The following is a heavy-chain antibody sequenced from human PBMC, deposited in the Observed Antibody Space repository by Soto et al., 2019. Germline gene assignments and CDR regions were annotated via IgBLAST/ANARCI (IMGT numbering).Heavy chain of an antibody. J-gene: IGHJ4*02. D-gene: IGHD6-19*01. CDR1: GFTFSRYY. V-gene: IGHV3-11*05. CDR2: ISSAGDYT. CDR3: AKVGVGGWIAQAVGYFDY. Sequence: GGSLRLSCAASGFTFSRYYMTWVRQAPGEGLEWISYISSAGDYTDYADSVKGRFTISRDNTRDSLSLQMNSLRAEDTAVYYCAKVGVGGWIAQAVGYFDYWGQGTLVTVSS.